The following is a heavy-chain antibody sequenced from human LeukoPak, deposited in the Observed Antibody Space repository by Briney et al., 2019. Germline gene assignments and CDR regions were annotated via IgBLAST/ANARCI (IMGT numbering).Heavy chain of an antibody. V-gene: IGHV3-23*01. J-gene: IGHJ4*02. CDR2: ISGSGGST. CDR3: AKGCCPIDY. Sequence: GGSLRLSCAASGFTFSTYAMSWVRQAPGKGLEWVSAISGSGGSTYYADSVKGRFTISRDNSKNTLYLQMHSLRAEDTAVYFCAKGCCPIDYWGQGTLVTVSS. CDR1: GFTFSTYA. D-gene: IGHD2-8*01.